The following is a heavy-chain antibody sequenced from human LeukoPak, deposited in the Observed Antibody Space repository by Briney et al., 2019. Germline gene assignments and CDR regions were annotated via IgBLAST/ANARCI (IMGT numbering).Heavy chain of an antibody. CDR2: IIPIIGTV. V-gene: IGHV1-69*13. J-gene: IGHJ3*02. Sequence: SVKVSFKASGGTFNRYAISWVRQAPGQGLEWMGGIIPIIGTVNYAQKFQGRVTITADESTSTAYMELSSLRSEDTAVYYCARQITMIEEGAFDIWGQGTMVTVSS. D-gene: IGHD3-22*01. CDR3: ARQITMIEEGAFDI. CDR1: GGTFNRYA.